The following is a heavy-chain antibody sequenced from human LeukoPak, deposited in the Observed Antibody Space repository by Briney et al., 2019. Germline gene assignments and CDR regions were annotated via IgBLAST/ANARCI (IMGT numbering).Heavy chain of an antibody. Sequence: PSETLSLTCAVYGGSFSGYYWSWIRQPPGKGLEWIGEINHSGSTNYNPSLKSRVTISVDTSKNQFSLKLSSVTAADTAVYYCARGGGSGYYWHWGPGTLVTVSS. V-gene: IGHV4-34*01. J-gene: IGHJ4*02. CDR1: GGSFSGYY. CDR2: INHSGST. D-gene: IGHD3-22*01. CDR3: ARGGGSGYYWH.